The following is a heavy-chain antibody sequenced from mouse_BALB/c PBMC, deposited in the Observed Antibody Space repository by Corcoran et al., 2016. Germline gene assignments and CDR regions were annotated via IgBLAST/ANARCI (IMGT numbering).Heavy chain of an antibody. CDR1: GYTFTNYG. V-gene: IGHV9-3-1*01. CDR2: INTYTGEP. Sequence: QIQLVQSGPELKKPGETVKISCKASGYTFTNYGMNWVKQAPGQGLKWMGWINTYTGEPTYADDFKGRFAFSLETSASTAYLQINNLKNEDTATYFCASYDWYFDVWGAGTTVTVSS. J-gene: IGHJ1*01. D-gene: IGHD1-1*01. CDR3: ASYDWYFDV.